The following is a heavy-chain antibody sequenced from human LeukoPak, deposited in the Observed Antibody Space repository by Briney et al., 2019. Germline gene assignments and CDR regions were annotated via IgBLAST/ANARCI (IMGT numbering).Heavy chain of an antibody. CDR3: ARDPGYYDILTGYYSDGYFDY. J-gene: IGHJ4*02. Sequence: GGSLRLSCAASGFTVSSNYMSWVRQAPGKGREGVSVIYSGGSTYYADSVKGRFTISRDNSKNTLYLQMNSLRAEDTAVYYCARDPGYYDILTGYYSDGYFDYWGQGTLVTVSS. CDR1: GFTVSSNY. V-gene: IGHV3-66*02. D-gene: IGHD3-9*01. CDR2: IYSGGST.